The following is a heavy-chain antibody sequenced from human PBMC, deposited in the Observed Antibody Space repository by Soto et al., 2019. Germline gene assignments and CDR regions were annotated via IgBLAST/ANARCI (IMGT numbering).Heavy chain of an antibody. CDR2: IHYSGST. V-gene: IGHV4-59*01. D-gene: IGHD6-25*01. CDR1: GGSISSYY. Sequence: SETLYITCTVSGGSISSYYWACIRQPPGKGLEWIGYIHYSGSTNYNPSLRSRITISVDTPKNQFSLKVNSMTAADTAIYYCARGGVAARKCRWFDPWGQGTLVTVS. CDR3: ARGGVAARKCRWFDP. J-gene: IGHJ5*02.